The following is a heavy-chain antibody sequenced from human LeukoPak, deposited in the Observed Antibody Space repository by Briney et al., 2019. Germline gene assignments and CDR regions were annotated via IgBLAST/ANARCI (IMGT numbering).Heavy chain of an antibody. CDR3: AHTLTGRGNPDFDY. CDR1: GFSPRTSGVG. CDR2: IYWEDDK. D-gene: IGHD4-23*01. Sequence: SGPTLVKPTQTLTLTCTFSGFSPRTSGVGVGWIRQPPGKALEWLALIYWEDDKRYSPPLKSRLTITKDTSKNQVVLRMAKMDPVDTATYYCAHTLTGRGNPDFDYGGQGTLVTVS. V-gene: IGHV2-5*02. J-gene: IGHJ4*02.